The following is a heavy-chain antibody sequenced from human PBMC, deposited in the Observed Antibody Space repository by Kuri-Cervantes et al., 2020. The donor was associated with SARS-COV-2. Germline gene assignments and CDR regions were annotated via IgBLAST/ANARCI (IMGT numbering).Heavy chain of an antibody. CDR1: GFTFSNYG. CDR2: LRYDGGEK. CDR3: AREGGYSSSWIDY. D-gene: IGHD6-13*01. J-gene: IGHJ4*02. Sequence: GGSLRLSCAASGFTFSNYGMHWVRQAPGKGLEWVTFLRYDGGEKHYADSVKGRLTTSRDNAKNTLYLQMNSLRAEDTAVYYCAREGGYSSSWIDYWGQGTLVTVSS. V-gene: IGHV3-30*02.